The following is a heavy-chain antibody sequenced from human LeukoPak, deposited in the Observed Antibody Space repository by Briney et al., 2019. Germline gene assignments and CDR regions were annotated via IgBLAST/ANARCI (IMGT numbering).Heavy chain of an antibody. CDR1: GFTFSSYS. D-gene: IGHD2/OR15-2a*01. Sequence: GGSLRLSCAASGFTFSSYSMSWVRQAPGKGLEWVGYIRDKASGGTTENAASWKGRFTISRDDSKSIAYLQMNSLKTEDTALYFCRHRQSSFSLYYFDNWGPGALVTVSS. CDR3: RHRQSSFSLYYFDN. V-gene: IGHV3-49*04. J-gene: IGHJ4*02. CDR2: IRDKASGGTT.